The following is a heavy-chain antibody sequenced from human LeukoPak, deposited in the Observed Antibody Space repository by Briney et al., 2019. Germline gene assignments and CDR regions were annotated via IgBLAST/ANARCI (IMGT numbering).Heavy chain of an antibody. J-gene: IGHJ4*02. D-gene: IGHD6-13*01. Sequence: VSGGXISSXXXXXVXXXXXXXXEXXGEIYHSGTTNSNPSLKGRVTISVDKTKNQFSLSLTSVTAADTAVYYCARHIAIAGLRGFDYWGQGTLVTVSS. CDR1: GGXISSXX. CDR3: ARHIAIAGLRGFDY. V-gene: IGHV4-4*02. CDR2: IYHSGTT.